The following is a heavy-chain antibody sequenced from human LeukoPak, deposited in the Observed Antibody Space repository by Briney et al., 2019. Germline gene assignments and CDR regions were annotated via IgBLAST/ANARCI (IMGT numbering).Heavy chain of an antibody. D-gene: IGHD6-19*01. J-gene: IGHJ4*02. V-gene: IGHV3-23*01. CDR2: IIYSGGST. Sequence: GGSLGLFCAASGFPLNSYAQSWVRQAPGKGLEWGSAIIYSGGSTYYADSVKGRFTISRDNYKNTLYLQMNSLRAEDTAVYYCANDQESSVWYAPLDYWSQGSLVTVYS. CDR1: GFPLNSYA. CDR3: ANDQESSVWYAPLDY.